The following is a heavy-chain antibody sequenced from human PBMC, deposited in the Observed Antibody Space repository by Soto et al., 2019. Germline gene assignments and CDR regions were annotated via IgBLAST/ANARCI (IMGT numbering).Heavy chain of an antibody. CDR2: FDTEDGET. CDR1: RYTLPELS. J-gene: IGHJ4*02. V-gene: IGHV1-24*01. CDR3: ATDLIVGASLFDY. Sequence: GGSVNVSFKVSRYTLPELSRHGVGQPPGKGLEWMGGFDTEDGETIYAQKFQGRVTMTEDTSKDTAYMELSSLRSEDTAVYYCATDLIVGASLFDYWGQGTLVTVSS. D-gene: IGHD1-26*01.